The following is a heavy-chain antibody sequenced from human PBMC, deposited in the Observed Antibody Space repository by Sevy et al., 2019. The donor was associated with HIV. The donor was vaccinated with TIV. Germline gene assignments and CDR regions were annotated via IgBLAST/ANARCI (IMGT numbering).Heavy chain of an antibody. V-gene: IGHV3-73*01. CDR3: TTFSDLRAYFDS. J-gene: IGHJ4*02. CDR1: GLTFSGSG. CDR2: IRSKANNYAT. Sequence: GGSLRLSCAASGLTFSGSGVHWVRQASGKGLEWVGRIRSKANNYATVYAASVKGRFTVSRDDSKKMAYLQMNSLKIEDTAVYYCTTFSDLRAYFDSWGQGTLVTVSS. D-gene: IGHD2-21*02.